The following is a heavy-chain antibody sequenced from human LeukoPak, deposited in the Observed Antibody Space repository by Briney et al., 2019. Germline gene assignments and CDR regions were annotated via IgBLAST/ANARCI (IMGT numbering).Heavy chain of an antibody. Sequence: GESLKISCKGSGYSFTSYWIGWVRQMPGKGLEWMGIIYPGDSDTRYSPSFQGQVTISADKSISTAYLQWSSLKASDTAMYYCARLPVHPKSGLRETNFDYWGQGTLVTVSS. CDR2: IYPGDSDT. CDR1: GYSFTSYW. J-gene: IGHJ4*02. D-gene: IGHD3-10*01. CDR3: ARLPVHPKSGLRETNFDY. V-gene: IGHV5-51*01.